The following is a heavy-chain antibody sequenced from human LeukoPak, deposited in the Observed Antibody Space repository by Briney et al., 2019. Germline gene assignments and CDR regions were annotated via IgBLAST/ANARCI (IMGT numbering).Heavy chain of an antibody. Sequence: GGSLRLSCAASGFTFSSYAMRWVRQAPGKGLEWVAVISYDGSNKYYADAVKGRFTISRDNSKNTLYLQMNSLRAEDTAVYYCAKAQAITGRNLFDPWGQGTLVTVSS. V-gene: IGHV3-30-3*01. CDR1: GFTFSSYA. J-gene: IGHJ5*02. D-gene: IGHD1-20*01. CDR3: AKAQAITGRNLFDP. CDR2: ISYDGSNK.